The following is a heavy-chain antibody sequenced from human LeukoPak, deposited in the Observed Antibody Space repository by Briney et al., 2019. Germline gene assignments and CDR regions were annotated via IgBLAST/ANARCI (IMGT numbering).Heavy chain of an antibody. CDR3: ARGPYYESSGLDY. CDR1: LFSASSDN. V-gene: IGHV3-53*01. CDR2: IYSVVNT. D-gene: IGHD3-22*01. Sequence: PLGSLRLSSAPSLFSASSDNTSSVPASPQKRVWRGSVIYSVVNTYNADSAKGRFTISRDNSKKTLYLQINRLRAEDTAVYYCARGPYYESSGLDYWGQGALVTVS. J-gene: IGHJ4*02.